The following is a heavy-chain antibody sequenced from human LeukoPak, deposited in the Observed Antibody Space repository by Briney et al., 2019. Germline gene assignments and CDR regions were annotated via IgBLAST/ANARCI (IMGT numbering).Heavy chain of an antibody. CDR1: GYTFTNYY. CDR2: INPSGGGT. V-gene: IGHV1-46*01. J-gene: IGHJ6*03. CDR3: AGDTAMVTPNYYYYYMDV. D-gene: IGHD5-18*01. Sequence: ASVKVSCKASGYTFTNYYIHWVRQAPGQGPEWMGIINPSGGGTNYAQKFQGRVTMTRDTSTSTVYMELSSLRSDDTAVYYCAGDTAMVTPNYYYYYMDVWGKGTTVTFSS.